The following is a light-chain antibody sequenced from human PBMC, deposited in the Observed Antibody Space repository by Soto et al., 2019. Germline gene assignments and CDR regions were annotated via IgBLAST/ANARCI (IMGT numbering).Light chain of an antibody. CDR2: EVT. CDR3: ASYTGSNTLWV. V-gene: IGLV2-14*01. J-gene: IGLJ3*02. CDR1: SSDVGGYNY. Sequence: QSALTQPASVSGSPGQSITISCTGSSSDVGGYNYVSWYQQHPGKAPKVLIYEVTNRPSGVSNRFSGSKSGNTASLTISGLQAEDEADYYCASYTGSNTLWVFGGGTKLTVL.